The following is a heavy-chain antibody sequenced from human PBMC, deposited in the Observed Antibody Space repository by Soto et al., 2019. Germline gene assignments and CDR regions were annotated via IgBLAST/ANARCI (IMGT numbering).Heavy chain of an antibody. Sequence: ASVKVSCKASGYTFANYAMQWVRQAPGQRLEWTGWINGDSGSTRYSQNFQGRLTITRDSSANTVYMELSSLRSGDTAIYYCARSPPPLGRFDSWGQGTLVTVSS. CDR1: GYTFANYA. CDR2: INGDSGST. V-gene: IGHV1-3*01. CDR3: ARSPPPLGRFDS. J-gene: IGHJ5*01.